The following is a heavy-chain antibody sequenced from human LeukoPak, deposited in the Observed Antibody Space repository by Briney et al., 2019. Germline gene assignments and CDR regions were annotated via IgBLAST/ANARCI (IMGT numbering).Heavy chain of an antibody. D-gene: IGHD5-24*01. Sequence: SETLSLTCTVSGVSITTNYWSWVRQPAGKGLEWIGRISTTGSTNYNPSIKSRVTMSVDTSKNQLSLKLNSVTAADTAVYYCAREVEMARHFDYWGQGTLVTVSS. V-gene: IGHV4-4*07. CDR3: AREVEMARHFDY. J-gene: IGHJ4*02. CDR2: ISTTGST. CDR1: GVSITTNY.